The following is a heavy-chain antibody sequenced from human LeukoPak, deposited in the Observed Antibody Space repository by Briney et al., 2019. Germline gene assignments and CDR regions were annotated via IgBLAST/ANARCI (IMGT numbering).Heavy chain of an antibody. CDR2: ISGSGGST. D-gene: IGHD6-19*01. CDR3: ARGDIAVAPPYYYSMDV. J-gene: IGHJ6*02. V-gene: IGHV3-23*01. Sequence: DPGGSPRLSCAASGFTFSSYAMSWVRQAPGKGLEWVSAISGSGGSTYYADSVKGRFTISRDNAKNSLYLQMNSLRAEDTAVYYCARGDIAVAPPYYYSMDVWGQGTTVTVSS. CDR1: GFTFSSYA.